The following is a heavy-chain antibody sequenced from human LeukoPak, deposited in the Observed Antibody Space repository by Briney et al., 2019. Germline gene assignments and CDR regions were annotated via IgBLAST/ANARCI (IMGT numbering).Heavy chain of an antibody. CDR3: ARDGIAAAGTADYYYYMDV. Sequence: PSETLSLTCAVYGGSFSGYYWSWIRQPPGKGLEWIGEINHSGSTNYNPSLKSRVTISVDTSKNQFSLKLSSVTAADTAVYYCARDGIAAAGTADYYYYMDVWGKGTTVTVSS. J-gene: IGHJ6*03. CDR2: INHSGST. CDR1: GGSFSGYY. D-gene: IGHD6-13*01. V-gene: IGHV4-34*01.